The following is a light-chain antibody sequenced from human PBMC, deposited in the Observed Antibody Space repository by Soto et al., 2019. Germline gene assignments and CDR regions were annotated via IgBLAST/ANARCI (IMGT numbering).Light chain of an antibody. J-gene: IGKJ5*01. CDR2: DAS. CDR1: QSVKTF. Sequence: EIVLTQSPATLSLSPGERATLSCRASQSVKTFLVWYQHRPGQAPRVLIYDASNRATGIPARFSGSGSGTDFTLTISSLEPEDAALYYCQQRSNWPPITFGQGTHWRL. CDR3: QQRSNWPPIT. V-gene: IGKV3-11*01.